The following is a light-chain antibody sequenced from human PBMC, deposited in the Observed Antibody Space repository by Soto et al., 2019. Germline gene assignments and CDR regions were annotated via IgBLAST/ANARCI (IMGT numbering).Light chain of an antibody. Sequence: DIVMTQSPDSLAVSLGERATMNCKCSRSVLYKSNNKNHLAWYQQKPGHHPQLIIYWASTRESGVPERFSGSGSGTDFTLTISSLEAEDVAFYWCQQYFDVPFTFGGGTKVEI. V-gene: IGKV4-1*01. CDR1: RSVLYKSNNKNH. CDR3: QQYFDVPFT. J-gene: IGKJ4*01. CDR2: WAS.